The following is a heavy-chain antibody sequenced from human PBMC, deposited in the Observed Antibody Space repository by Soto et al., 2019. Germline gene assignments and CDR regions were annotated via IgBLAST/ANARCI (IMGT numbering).Heavy chain of an antibody. V-gene: IGHV4-34*01. CDR3: ARGSQWLDY. J-gene: IGHJ4*02. D-gene: IGHD6-19*01. CDR2: INHSGST. Sequence: SETLSLTSAVYGGSFSGYYWSWIRQPTGKGLEWIGEINHSGSTIYNPSLKSRVTISVDTSKNQLSLKLSSVTAADTAVYYCARGSQWLDYWGQGTQVTVSS. CDR1: GGSFSGYY.